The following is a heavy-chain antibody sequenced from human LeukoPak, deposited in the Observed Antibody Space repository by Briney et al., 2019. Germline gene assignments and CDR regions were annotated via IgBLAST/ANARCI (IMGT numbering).Heavy chain of an antibody. CDR2: IIPIFGTA. D-gene: IGHD3-16*01. CDR3: ARSGAEITRLYDY. Sequence: SVKVSCKASGGTFSSYAISWVRQAPGQGLEWMGGIIPIFGTANYAQKFQGRVTMTTDTSTSTAYMELRSLKSDDTAVYYCARSGAEITRLYDYWGQGTLVTVSS. J-gene: IGHJ4*02. CDR1: GGTFSSYA. V-gene: IGHV1-69*05.